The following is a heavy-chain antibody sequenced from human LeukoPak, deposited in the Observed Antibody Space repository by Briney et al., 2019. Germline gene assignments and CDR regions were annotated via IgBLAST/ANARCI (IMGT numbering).Heavy chain of an antibody. D-gene: IGHD5-24*01. CDR1: GFTLSSYA. J-gene: IGHJ6*02. Sequence: GRSPRLSCAASGFTLSSYAMHWVRQAPGKGLEWVAVISYDGSNKYYADSVKGRFTISRDNSKNTLYLQMNSLRAEDTAVYYCARVERWLQRAYYYGMDVWGQGTTVTVSS. CDR3: ARVERWLQRAYYYGMDV. CDR2: ISYDGSNK. V-gene: IGHV3-30-3*01.